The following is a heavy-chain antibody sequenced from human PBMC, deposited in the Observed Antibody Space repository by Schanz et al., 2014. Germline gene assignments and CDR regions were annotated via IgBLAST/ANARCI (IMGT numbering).Heavy chain of an antibody. CDR2: MSGSGSTA. CDR1: GFTFFGSFA. V-gene: IGHV3-23*01. D-gene: IGHD3-16*02. CDR3: AKYRYSVFDFDY. Sequence: EVQLLESGGGLVQPGGSLRLSCVASGFTFFGSFAMSWVRQAPGKGLEWVSGMSGSGSTADYADSVKGRFTISRDNSRKTLYLQMNSLRAEDTAIYYCAKYRYSVFDFDYWGQGTLVTVSS. J-gene: IGHJ4*02.